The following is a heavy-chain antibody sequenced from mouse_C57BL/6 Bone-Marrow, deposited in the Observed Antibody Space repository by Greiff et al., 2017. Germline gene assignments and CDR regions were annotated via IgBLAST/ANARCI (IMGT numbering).Heavy chain of an antibody. CDR3: ARHSVATDFDY. Sequence: EVQGVESGGGLVQPGGSLKLSCAASGFTFSDYYMYWVRQTPEKRLEWVAYISNGGGSTYYPDTVKGRFTISRDNAKNTLYLQMSRLKSEDTAMYYCARHSVATDFDYWGQGTTLTVSS. J-gene: IGHJ2*01. CDR1: GFTFSDYY. D-gene: IGHD1-1*01. CDR2: ISNGGGST. V-gene: IGHV5-12*01.